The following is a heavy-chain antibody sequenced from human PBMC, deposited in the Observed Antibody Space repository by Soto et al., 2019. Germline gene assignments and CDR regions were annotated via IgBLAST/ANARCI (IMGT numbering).Heavy chain of an antibody. V-gene: IGHV1-18*01. Sequence: ASVKVSCKASGYSFTSYGITWVRQAPGQGLEWMGWISVYNGKTNYAQKFQGRVTMTTDTSTSTDYMELRSLRSDDTAVYYCARDNELFDYWGQGTMITV. J-gene: IGHJ4*02. D-gene: IGHD1-1*01. CDR2: ISVYNGKT. CDR1: GYSFTSYG. CDR3: ARDNELFDY.